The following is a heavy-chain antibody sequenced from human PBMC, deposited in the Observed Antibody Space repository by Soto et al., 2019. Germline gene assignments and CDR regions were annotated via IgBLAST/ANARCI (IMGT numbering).Heavy chain of an antibody. J-gene: IGHJ4*02. Sequence: GGSLRLSCAASGFTFSSYGMHWVRQAPGKGLEWVAVISYDGSNKYYADSVKGRFTISRDNSKNTLYLQMNSLRAEDTAVYYCAKTAGYCSGGSCPVDYWGQGTLVTVSS. V-gene: IGHV3-30*18. D-gene: IGHD2-15*01. CDR3: AKTAGYCSGGSCPVDY. CDR2: ISYDGSNK. CDR1: GFTFSSYG.